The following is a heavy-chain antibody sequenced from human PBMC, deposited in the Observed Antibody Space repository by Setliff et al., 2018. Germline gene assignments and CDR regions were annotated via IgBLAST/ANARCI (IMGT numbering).Heavy chain of an antibody. J-gene: IGHJ4*02. D-gene: IGHD1-26*01. V-gene: IGHV3-72*01. Sequence: LSLSCAASGFSISDHRMDWVRLGPGKGLEWIGRMRHKAAGYSTEYAPSVRGRFSVSRDDSKNSFYLQMTSLTTEDTAVYYCVRDSGKFSFDFWGQGTLVTVSS. CDR1: GFSISDHR. CDR3: VRDSGKFSFDF. CDR2: MRHKAAGYST.